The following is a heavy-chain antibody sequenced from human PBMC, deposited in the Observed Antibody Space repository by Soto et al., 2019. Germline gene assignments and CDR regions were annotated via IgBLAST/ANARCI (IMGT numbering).Heavy chain of an antibody. J-gene: IGHJ4*02. CDR2: IYHSGST. CDR3: ARMTTYGSGSYPPFDY. Sequence: SETLSLTCAVSGGSISSSNWWSWVRQPPGKGLEWIGEIYHSGSTNYNPSLKSRVTISVDKSKNQFSLKLSSVTAADTAVYYRARMTTYGSGSYPPFDYWGQGTLVTVSS. CDR1: GGSISSSNW. D-gene: IGHD3-10*01. V-gene: IGHV4-4*02.